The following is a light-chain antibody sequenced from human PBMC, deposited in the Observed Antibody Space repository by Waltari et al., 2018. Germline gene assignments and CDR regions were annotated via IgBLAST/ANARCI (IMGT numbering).Light chain of an antibody. V-gene: IGKV3D-15*01. CDR3: QQYNSWRT. J-gene: IGKJ2*01. Sequence: EILMTQSPPTLSVSPGESATLSCRASQSIARNLAWYQQKPGQAPRLLIYGASTRATGIPARFSGSGSVTEFTLTISSLQSEDFVVYYCQQYNSWRTFGQGTKLEIK. CDR1: QSIARN. CDR2: GAS.